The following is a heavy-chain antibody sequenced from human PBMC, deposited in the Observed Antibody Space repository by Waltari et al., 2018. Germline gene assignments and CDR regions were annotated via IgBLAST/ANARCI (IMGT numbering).Heavy chain of an antibody. V-gene: IGHV3-11*04. CDR1: GFAFSDFY. Sequence: QASLVESGGALVRPGGSMRLSCTASGFAFSDFYMTWFRQAPGKGLEWISYISSSGDTIYYADSVKGRFVVSRDNAENSLFLEMNNLRVNDSAVYYCARGSVADPWGPGTLVSVSS. J-gene: IGHJ5*02. D-gene: IGHD6-19*01. CDR3: ARGSVADP. CDR2: ISSSGDTI.